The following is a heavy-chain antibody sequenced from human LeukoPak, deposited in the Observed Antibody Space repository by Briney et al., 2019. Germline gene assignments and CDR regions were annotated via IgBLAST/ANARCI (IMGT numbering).Heavy chain of an antibody. CDR1: GFSFSTYW. D-gene: IGHD1-1*01. CDR2: INPDGRTT. J-gene: IGHJ4*02. Sequence: AGGSLRLSCVASGFSFSTYWMNWIRQAPGKGLEWVANINPDGRTTNYVDSVKGRFTISRDNAKSSPYLQMNSLRAEDTAVYYCATDRGYLTFDYWGQGTLVTVSS. V-gene: IGHV3-7*01. CDR3: ATDRGYLTFDY.